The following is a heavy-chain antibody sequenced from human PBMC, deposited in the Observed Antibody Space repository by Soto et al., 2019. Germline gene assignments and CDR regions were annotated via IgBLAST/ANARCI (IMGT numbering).Heavy chain of an antibody. Sequence: SVKVSCKASGGTFSSYAISWVRQAPGQGLEWMGGIIPIFGTANYEQKFQGRVTITADESTSTAYMELSSLRSEDTAVYYCARGDRDPLGIAAAGTFDYWGQGTLVTVSS. D-gene: IGHD6-13*01. V-gene: IGHV1-69*13. J-gene: IGHJ4*02. CDR1: GGTFSSYA. CDR2: IIPIFGTA. CDR3: ARGDRDPLGIAAAGTFDY.